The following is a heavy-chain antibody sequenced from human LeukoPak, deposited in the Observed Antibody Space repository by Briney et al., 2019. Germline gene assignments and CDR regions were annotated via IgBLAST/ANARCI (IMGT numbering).Heavy chain of an antibody. J-gene: IGHJ4*02. V-gene: IGHV1-2*02. D-gene: IGHD1-1*01. CDR2: INPNSGGT. Sequence: ASVKVSCKASGYTFTGYYMHWVRQAPGQGLEWVGWINPNSGGTNYAQKFQGRVTMTRDTSISTAYMELSRLRSDDTAVYYCARDRAHSGTTFFDYWGQGTLVTVSS. CDR1: GYTFTGYY. CDR3: ARDRAHSGTTFFDY.